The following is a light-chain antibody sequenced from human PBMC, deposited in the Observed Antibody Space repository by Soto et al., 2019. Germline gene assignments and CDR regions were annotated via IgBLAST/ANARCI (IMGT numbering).Light chain of an antibody. CDR1: SSDVGGYNY. Sequence: QSALTQPASVSGSPGQSITISCTGTSSDVGGYNYVSWYQQHPGKAPKLMIYEVSNRPSGVSNRFSGSKSGNTASLTISGLQAEDEADYFCSTYTMRSTLHYVFGPGTKVTVL. CDR2: EVS. J-gene: IGLJ1*01. CDR3: STYTMRSTLHYV. V-gene: IGLV2-14*01.